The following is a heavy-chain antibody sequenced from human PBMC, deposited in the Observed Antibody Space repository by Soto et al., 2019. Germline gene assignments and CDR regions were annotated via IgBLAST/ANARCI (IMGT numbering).Heavy chain of an antibody. V-gene: IGHV4-39*01. CDR2: IYYSGST. CDR3: ARRGGSSPLDY. Sequence: QLQLQESGPGLVKPSETLSLTCTVSGGSISSSSYYWGWIRQSPGKGLEWIGNIYYSGSTYYNPSLKSRVTLSVDTSQNQFSLQLSSVTAADTAVYYCARRGGSSPLDYWGQGTLVTVSS. J-gene: IGHJ4*02. D-gene: IGHD1-26*01. CDR1: GGSISSSSYY.